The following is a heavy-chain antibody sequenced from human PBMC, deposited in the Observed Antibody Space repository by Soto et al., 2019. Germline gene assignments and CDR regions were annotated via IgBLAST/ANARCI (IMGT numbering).Heavy chain of an antibody. J-gene: IGHJ4*02. V-gene: IGHV3-30-3*01. CDR2: ISVDGSNK. CDR1: GFTFSRYT. Sequence: QVQVVESGGGGVQPGRSLRLSCEISGFTFSRYTTNLVRQAPGKGLEWLAFISVDGSNKYYADSVKGRFTVSRDNSRHTLYLQMNSLRAEDTAVYYCARERENYYDNSYYFDYWGQGTLVTVSS. D-gene: IGHD3-22*01. CDR3: ARERENYYDNSYYFDY.